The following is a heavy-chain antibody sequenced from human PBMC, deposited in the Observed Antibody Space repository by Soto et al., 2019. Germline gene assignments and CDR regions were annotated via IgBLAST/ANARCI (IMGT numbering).Heavy chain of an antibody. V-gene: IGHV1-69*04. CDR3: ARETNDYGAGNFDY. J-gene: IGHJ4*02. CDR1: GGTFSSYT. CDR2: IIPILGIA. D-gene: IGHD4-17*01. Sequence: ASVKVSCKASGGTFSSYTISWVRQAPGQGLEWMGRIIPILGIANYAQKFQGRVTITADKSTSTAYMELSSLRSEDTAVYYCARETNDYGAGNFDYWGQGTLVTVSS.